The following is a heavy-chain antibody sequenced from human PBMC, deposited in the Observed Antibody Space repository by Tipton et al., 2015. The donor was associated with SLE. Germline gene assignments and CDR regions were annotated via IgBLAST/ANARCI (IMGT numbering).Heavy chain of an antibody. J-gene: IGHJ6*03. CDR1: GFPFSSYT. CDR3: AKTTVREGAWYYYYMDV. Sequence: SLRLSCAASGFPFSSYTMNWVRQAPGMGLEWVSSISSTSSSVYYADSVKGRVTISRDNAKNALFLQMDSLRAEDTAVYFGAKTTVREGAWYYYYMDVWGKGTTVTVSS. D-gene: IGHD1-1*01. V-gene: IGHV3-21*01. CDR2: ISSTSSSV.